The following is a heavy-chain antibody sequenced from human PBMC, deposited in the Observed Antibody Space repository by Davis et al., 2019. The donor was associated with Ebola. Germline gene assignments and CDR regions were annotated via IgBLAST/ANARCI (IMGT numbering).Heavy chain of an antibody. J-gene: IGHJ6*02. CDR1: GFTFSSYA. Sequence: GRSLRLSCAASGFTFSSYAMHWVRQAPGKGLEWVAVISYDGSNKYYADSVKGRFTISRDNSKNTLYLQMNSLRAEDTAVYYCARDLAVVVPAAILYYYYGMDVWGQGTTVTVSS. CDR3: ARDLAVVVPAAILYYYYGMDV. V-gene: IGHV3-30-3*01. D-gene: IGHD2-2*02. CDR2: ISYDGSNK.